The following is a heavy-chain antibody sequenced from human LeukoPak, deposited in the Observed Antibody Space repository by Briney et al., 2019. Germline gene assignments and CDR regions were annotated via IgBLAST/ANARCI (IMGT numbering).Heavy chain of an antibody. Sequence: GGSLRLSCAASGFTFSSHWMRWVRQAPGKGLEWVANIKQDGSEKYYVDSVKGRFTISRDNAKNSLYLQMNSLRPDDTAVYFCAREGPLQWLRSLTIPYHFDYWGRGTLVTVSS. D-gene: IGHD6-19*01. V-gene: IGHV3-7*01. CDR1: GFTFSSHW. J-gene: IGHJ4*02. CDR2: IKQDGSEK. CDR3: AREGPLQWLRSLTIPYHFDY.